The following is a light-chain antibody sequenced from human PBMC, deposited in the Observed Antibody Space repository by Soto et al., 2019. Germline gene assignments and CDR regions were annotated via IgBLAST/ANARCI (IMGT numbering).Light chain of an antibody. J-gene: IGKJ1*01. Sequence: EIVMTQSPATLSVSPGERATLSCRASQSVSSNLAWYQQKPGQAPRLLIYGASSRATGIPDRFSGSGSGTDFTLTISRLEPEDSAVYFCQQYGGRPPRTFGQGTKVDIK. V-gene: IGKV3-20*01. CDR1: QSVSSN. CDR3: QQYGGRPPRT. CDR2: GAS.